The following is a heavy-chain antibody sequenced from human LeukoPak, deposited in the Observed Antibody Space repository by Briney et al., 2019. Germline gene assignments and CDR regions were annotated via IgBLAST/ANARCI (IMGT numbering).Heavy chain of an antibody. CDR2: IYYSGST. CDR1: GGSMTSYY. CDR3: ARGPPFDS. V-gene: IGHV4-59*01. J-gene: IGHJ4*02. Sequence: PSETLSLTCNVSGGSMTSYYWSWIQQPPGKGLEWIGYIYYSGSTKYNPSLKSRVTISVDTSKNQFSLRLSSMTAADAAVYYCARGPPFDSWGQGTLVTVSS.